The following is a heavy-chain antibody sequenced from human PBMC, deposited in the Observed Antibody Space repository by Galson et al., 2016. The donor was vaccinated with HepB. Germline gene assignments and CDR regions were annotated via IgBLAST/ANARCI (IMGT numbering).Heavy chain of an antibody. CDR1: GFTFSGYA. CDR3: VKDPLIVGSTIEVDF. D-gene: IGHD1-26*01. CDR2: ITFDGSSK. J-gene: IGHJ4*02. V-gene: IGHV3-30*04. Sequence: SLRLSCAASGFTFSGYAMYWVRHSPVKGLEWVSLITFDGSSKSYADSVKGRFTISRDNSRNTLYLQMNSLRAEDTAVYYCVKDPLIVGSTIEVDFWGQGTLVTVSS.